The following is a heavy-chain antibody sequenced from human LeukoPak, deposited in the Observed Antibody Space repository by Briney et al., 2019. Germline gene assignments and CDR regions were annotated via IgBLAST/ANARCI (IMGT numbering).Heavy chain of an antibody. J-gene: IGHJ4*02. CDR2: INSDGSST. CDR3: ARATYSSSRLEY. CDR1: GFTFSSYW. V-gene: IGHV3-74*01. Sequence: GGSLRLSCAASGFTFSSYWMHWVRQAPGKGLVGVSRINSDGSSTSYADSVKGRFTISRDNAKDTMYLQMNSLRAEDTAVYYCARATYSSSRLEYWGQGTLVTVSS. D-gene: IGHD6-13*01.